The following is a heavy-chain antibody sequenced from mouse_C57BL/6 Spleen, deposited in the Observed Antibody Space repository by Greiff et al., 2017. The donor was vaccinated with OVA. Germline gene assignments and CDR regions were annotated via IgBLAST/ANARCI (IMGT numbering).Heavy chain of an antibody. V-gene: IGHV5-4*03. Sequence: EVKLMESGGGLVKPGGSLKLSCAASGFTFSSYAMSWVRQTPVKRLEWVATISDGGSYTYYPDNVKGRFTISRDNAKNHLYLQMSHLKSEDTAMYYCARADYYGSSYAMDYWGQGTSVTVSS. D-gene: IGHD1-1*01. J-gene: IGHJ4*01. CDR2: ISDGGSYT. CDR1: GFTFSSYA. CDR3: ARADYYGSSYAMDY.